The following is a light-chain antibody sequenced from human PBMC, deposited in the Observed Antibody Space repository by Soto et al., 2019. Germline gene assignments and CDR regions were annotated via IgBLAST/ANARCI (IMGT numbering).Light chain of an antibody. J-gene: IGKJ1*01. CDR1: QTISSF. V-gene: IGKV3-20*01. Sequence: EIVMTQSPATLSVSTGEGATLSCRASQTISSFLAWYQQKRGQAPRLLIHGASNRATGIPDRFSGSGSGTDFTLTITRLEPEDFAVYYCQQYGGSPRTFGQGTKVDIK. CDR3: QQYGGSPRT. CDR2: GAS.